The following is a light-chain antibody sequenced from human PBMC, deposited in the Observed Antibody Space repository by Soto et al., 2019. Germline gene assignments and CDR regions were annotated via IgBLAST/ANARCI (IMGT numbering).Light chain of an antibody. V-gene: IGKV1-5*01. CDR2: DAS. CDR1: QSISNW. CDR3: QNYKSFPWT. Sequence: DIQMTQSPSTLSASIGDRVTITCRASQSISNWLAWYQQKPGKAPQILIYDASNLESGVPSRFSGFGSETEFTLTLSLLKPDDFATYYCQNYKSFPWTFGPGTKVEI. J-gene: IGKJ1*01.